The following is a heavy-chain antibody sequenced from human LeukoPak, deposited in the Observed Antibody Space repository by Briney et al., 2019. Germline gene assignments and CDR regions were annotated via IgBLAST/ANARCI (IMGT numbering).Heavy chain of an antibody. D-gene: IGHD3-3*01. Sequence: SETLSLTCTVSGGSISSGDYYWSWIRQPPGKGLEWIGYIYYSGSTYYNPSLKSRVTISVDTSKNQFSLQLSSVTAADTAVYYCAVWSGPLYYYYYYMDVWGKGTTVTVSS. J-gene: IGHJ6*03. CDR2: IYYSGST. V-gene: IGHV4-30-4*08. CDR1: GGSISSGDYY. CDR3: AVWSGPLYYYYYYMDV.